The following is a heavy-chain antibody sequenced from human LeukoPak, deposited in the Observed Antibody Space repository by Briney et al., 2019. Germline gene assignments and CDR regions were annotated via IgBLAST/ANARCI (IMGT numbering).Heavy chain of an antibody. Sequence: SETLSLTCTVSGGSISSYYWSWIRQPPGKGLEWIGYIYYSGSTNYNPSLKSRVTISVDTSKNQFSLKLSSVTAADTAVYYCARVITFGGVIDDPHKFDYWGQGTLVAVSS. CDR3: ARVITFGGVIDDPHKFDY. D-gene: IGHD3-16*02. CDR1: GGSISSYY. V-gene: IGHV4-59*01. CDR2: IYYSGST. J-gene: IGHJ4*02.